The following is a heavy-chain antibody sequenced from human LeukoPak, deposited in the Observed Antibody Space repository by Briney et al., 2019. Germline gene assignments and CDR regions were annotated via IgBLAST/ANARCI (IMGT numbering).Heavy chain of an antibody. V-gene: IGHV3-21*01. CDR1: GFTFSSYS. CDR2: ISSSSSYI. CDR3: AKEEGSPVVVFDY. J-gene: IGHJ4*02. D-gene: IGHD3-22*01. Sequence: GGSLRLSCAASGFTFSSYSMNWVRQAPGKGLEWVSSISSSSSYIYYADSVKGRFTISRDNSKNTLYLQMNSLRAEDTAVYYCAKEEGSPVVVFDYWGQGTLVTVSS.